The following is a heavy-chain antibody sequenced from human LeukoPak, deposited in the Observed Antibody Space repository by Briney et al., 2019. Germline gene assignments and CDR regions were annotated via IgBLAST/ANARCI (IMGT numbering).Heavy chain of an antibody. Sequence: SETLSLTCTVSGGSISSGGYYWSWIRQHPGKGLEWIGYIYYSGSTYYNPSLKSRVTISVDTSKNQFSLKLSSVTAADTAVYYCARFTSRILTGYFYYFDYWGRGTLVTVSS. D-gene: IGHD3-9*01. CDR2: IYYSGST. CDR3: ARFTSRILTGYFYYFDY. J-gene: IGHJ4*02. V-gene: IGHV4-31*03. CDR1: GGSISSGGYY.